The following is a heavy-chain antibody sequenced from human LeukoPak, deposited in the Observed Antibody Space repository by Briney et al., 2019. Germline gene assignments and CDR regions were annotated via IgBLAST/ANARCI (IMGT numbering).Heavy chain of an antibody. Sequence: ASVKLSCKASGYTFIGYYIHWVRHAPGQGLEWMGWINPNSGDTNYAQKFQGRVTVTRATSITTAYMELSRLRSDDTAVYYCAREFYAFDYWGQGTLVTVSS. CDR2: INPNSGDT. V-gene: IGHV1-2*02. CDR1: GYTFIGYY. CDR3: AREFYAFDY. J-gene: IGHJ4*02. D-gene: IGHD2/OR15-2a*01.